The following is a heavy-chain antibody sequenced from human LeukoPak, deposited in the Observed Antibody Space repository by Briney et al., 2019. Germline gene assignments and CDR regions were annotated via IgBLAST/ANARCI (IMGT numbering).Heavy chain of an antibody. V-gene: IGHV3-21*01. Sequence: PGGSLRLSCAASGFTFSSYSMNWVRQAPGKGLEWVSSISSSSSYIYYADSVKGRFTISRDNAKNSLYLQMNSLRAEDTAVYYCARTETRITIFGVVIGYNWFDPWGQGTLVTVSS. D-gene: IGHD3-3*01. CDR1: GFTFSSYS. CDR3: ARTETRITIFGVVIGYNWFDP. CDR2: ISSSSSYI. J-gene: IGHJ5*02.